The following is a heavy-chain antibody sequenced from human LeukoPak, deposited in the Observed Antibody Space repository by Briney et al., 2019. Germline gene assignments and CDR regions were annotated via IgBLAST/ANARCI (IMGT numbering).Heavy chain of an antibody. CDR3: ARQWGYCSSTSCYYYYYYMDV. CDR2: MNPNSGNT. Sequence: SVKVSCKASRYTFTSYDINWVRQATGQGLEWMGWMNPNSGNTGYAQKFQGRVTITRNTSISTAYMELSSLRSEDTAVYYCARQWGYCSSTSCYYYYYYMDVWGKGTTVTVSS. V-gene: IGHV1-8*03. CDR1: RYTFTSYD. D-gene: IGHD2-2*01. J-gene: IGHJ6*03.